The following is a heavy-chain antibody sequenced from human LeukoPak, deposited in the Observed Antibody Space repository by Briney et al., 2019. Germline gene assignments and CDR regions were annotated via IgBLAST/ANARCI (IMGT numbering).Heavy chain of an antibody. CDR1: GYTFTNYL. CDR3: ARVWELSFDH. J-gene: IGHJ5*02. D-gene: IGHD1-26*01. CDR2: INPSGGST. V-gene: IGHV1-46*01. Sequence: ASVKVSCKAAGYTFTNYLMHWVRQAPGQGLEWMGIINPSGGSTSYAQKFQGRVTMTSDTSTTTLYMELSSLRSEDTAVYYCARVWELSFDHWGQGTLVTVSS.